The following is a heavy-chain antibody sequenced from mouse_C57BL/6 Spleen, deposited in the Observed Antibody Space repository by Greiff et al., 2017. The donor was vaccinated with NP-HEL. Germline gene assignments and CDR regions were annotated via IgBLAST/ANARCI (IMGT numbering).Heavy chain of an antibody. V-gene: IGHV5-16*01. D-gene: IGHD1-1*01. J-gene: IGHJ2*01. CDR1: GFTFSDYY. Sequence: EVQLQQSEGGLVQPGSSMKLSCTASGFTFSDYYMAWVRQVPEKGLEWVANINYDGSSTYYLDSLKSRFIISRDNAKNILYLQMSSLKSEDTATYYCARDRGSSLPYFDYWGQGTTLTVSS. CDR2: INYDGSST. CDR3: ARDRGSSLPYFDY.